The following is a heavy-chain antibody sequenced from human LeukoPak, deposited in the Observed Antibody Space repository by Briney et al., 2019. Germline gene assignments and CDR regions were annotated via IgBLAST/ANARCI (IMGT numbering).Heavy chain of an antibody. CDR1: GFTFSSYN. V-gene: IGHV3-21*01. D-gene: IGHD5-18*01. CDR2: ISSSSSYI. Sequence: GGSLRLSCAASGFTFSSYNMNWVRQAPGKGLEWVSSISSSSSYIYYADSVKGRFTISRDNAKKSLYLQMNSLRAEDTAVYYCARERKIQLWQDDAFDIWGQGTMVTVSS. J-gene: IGHJ3*02. CDR3: ARERKIQLWQDDAFDI.